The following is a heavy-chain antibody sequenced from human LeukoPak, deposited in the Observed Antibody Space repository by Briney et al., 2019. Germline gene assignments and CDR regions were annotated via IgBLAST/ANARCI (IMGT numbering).Heavy chain of an antibody. CDR1: GFSFSTNY. V-gene: IGHV3-53*01. CDR2: IYSGGNT. J-gene: IGHJ6*02. CDR3: ARLGFGSLGYYYGMNV. D-gene: IGHD3-10*01. Sequence: GGSLRLSCAASGFSFSTNYMSWVRQAPGKGLEWVSVIYSGGNTYYADSVKGRFIISRDNSKDTLYLQMNSLRAEDTAVYYCARLGFGSLGYYYGMNVWGQGTTVTVSS.